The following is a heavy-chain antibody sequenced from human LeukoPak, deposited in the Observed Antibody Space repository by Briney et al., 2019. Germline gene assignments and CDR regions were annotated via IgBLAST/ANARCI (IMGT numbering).Heavy chain of an antibody. CDR2: IFYSGSA. Sequence: PSETLSLTCTVSGGSISSNNFFWGWIRQPPGKGLEWIGTIFYSGSAYYNPSLKSRVTISVDTSKNQFSLKLSSVTAADTAVYYCARHPRLQEGAFDIWGQGTMVTVSS. V-gene: IGHV4-39*01. J-gene: IGHJ3*02. CDR3: ARHPRLQEGAFDI. CDR1: GGSISSNNFF.